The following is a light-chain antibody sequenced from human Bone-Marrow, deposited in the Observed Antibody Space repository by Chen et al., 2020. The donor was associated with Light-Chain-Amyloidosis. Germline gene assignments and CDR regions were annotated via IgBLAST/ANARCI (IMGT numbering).Light chain of an antibody. CDR2: EVT. CDR1: SSDVGGDNH. CDR3: SSYTITNTLV. V-gene: IGLV2-14*01. J-gene: IGLJ1*01. Sequence: QSALTQPASGSGSPGPSITTSCPGTSSDVGGDNHVSWYQQHPDKAPKLMIYEVTNRPSWVPDRFSGSKSDNTASLTISGLQTEDEADYFCSSYTITNTLVFGSGTRVTVL.